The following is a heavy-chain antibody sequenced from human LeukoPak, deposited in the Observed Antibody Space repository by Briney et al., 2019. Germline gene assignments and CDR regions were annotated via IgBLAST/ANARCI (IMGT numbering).Heavy chain of an antibody. Sequence: GGSLRLSCAASGFTFSSYWMSWVRQAPGKGLESVANIKQDGSEKYYVDSVKGRFTISRDNAKNSLYLQMNSLRAEDTAVYYCARVGDEMDYYDSSGYSPDYWGQGTLVTVSS. CDR3: ARVGDEMDYYDSSGYSPDY. J-gene: IGHJ4*02. V-gene: IGHV3-7*01. CDR2: IKQDGSEK. CDR1: GFTFSSYW. D-gene: IGHD3-22*01.